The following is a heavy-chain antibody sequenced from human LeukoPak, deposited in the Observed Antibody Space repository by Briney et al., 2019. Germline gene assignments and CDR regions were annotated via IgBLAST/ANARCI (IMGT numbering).Heavy chain of an antibody. CDR2: ISHNGGST. J-gene: IGHJ4*02. Sequence: GGSLRLSCVASGFTFSSYAMNWVRQAPGKGLEYVSAISHNGGSTYYAKSVKGKFTISRDNSKNTLYLQMGSLRAEDMAVYYCASADYWGQGTLVTVSS. CDR3: ASADY. V-gene: IGHV3-64*01. CDR1: GFTFSSYA.